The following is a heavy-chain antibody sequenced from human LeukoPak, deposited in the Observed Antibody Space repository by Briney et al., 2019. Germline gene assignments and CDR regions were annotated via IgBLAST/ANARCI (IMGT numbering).Heavy chain of an antibody. CDR2: FDPEDGET. Sequence: EGSVKVSCKVSGYTLTELSMHWVRQAPGKGREWMGGFDPEDGETIYVQKFQGRVTMTEDTSTDTAYMELSSLRSEDTAVYYCATDLEWELLGFGAFDIWGQGTMVTVSS. CDR3: ATDLEWELLGFGAFDI. V-gene: IGHV1-24*01. D-gene: IGHD1-26*01. CDR1: GYTLTELS. J-gene: IGHJ3*02.